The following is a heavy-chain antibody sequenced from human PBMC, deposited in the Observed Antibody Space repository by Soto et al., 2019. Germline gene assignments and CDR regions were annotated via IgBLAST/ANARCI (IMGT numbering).Heavy chain of an antibody. CDR1: GGSMSSYY. D-gene: IGHD3-3*01. CDR3: ARGQRFSHWFDP. V-gene: IGHV4-4*07. CDR2: VYSSGGT. Sequence: LSLTCTVSGGSMSSYYWTWIRQPAGKGLEWIGRVYSSGGTHYNPSLKSRVTISLDTSKNQFSLRLLSVTDADTAVYYCARGQRFSHWFDPGGQGTLVAASS. J-gene: IGHJ5*01.